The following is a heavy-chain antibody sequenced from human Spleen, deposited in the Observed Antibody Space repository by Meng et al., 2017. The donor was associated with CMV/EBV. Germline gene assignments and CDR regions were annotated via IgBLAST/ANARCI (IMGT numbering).Heavy chain of an antibody. J-gene: IGHJ4*02. CDR1: GFTFTSYA. D-gene: IGHD5-12*01. V-gene: IGHV3-30*04. CDR3: AREFDSGYELDY. Sequence: GESLKISCAASGFTFTSYAMHWVRQAPGKGLEWVAVISYDGGDKYYADSVKGRFTISRDNSKNTLYLQMNSLRAEDTAVYYCAREFDSGYELDYWGQGTLVTVSS. CDR2: ISYDGGDK.